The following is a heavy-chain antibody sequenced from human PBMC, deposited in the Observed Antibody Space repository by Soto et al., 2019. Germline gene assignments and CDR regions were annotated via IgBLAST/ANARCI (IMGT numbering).Heavy chain of an antibody. CDR2: IIPILGIA. CDR3: ARDYYGSGTPPFY. J-gene: IGHJ4*02. CDR1: GGTFSSYT. V-gene: IGHV1-69*08. Sequence: QVQLVQSGAEVKKPGSSVKVSCKASGGTFSSYTISWVRQAPGQGLEWMGRIIPILGIANYAQKFQGRVTITADKATSTAYMELSSLRSEDTAVYYCARDYYGSGTPPFYWGQGTLVTFSS. D-gene: IGHD3-10*01.